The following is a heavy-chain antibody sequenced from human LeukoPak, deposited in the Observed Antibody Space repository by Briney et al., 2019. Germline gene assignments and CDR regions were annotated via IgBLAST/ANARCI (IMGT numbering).Heavy chain of an antibody. CDR3: ARGYSSSSFDY. CDR2: ISSSSSYI. J-gene: IGHJ4*02. CDR1: GFTFSSYS. V-gene: IGHV3-21*01. Sequence: GGSLRLSCTASGFTFSSYSMNWVRQAPGKGLEWVSSISSSSSYIYYADSVKGRFTFSRDNAKNSLYLQMNSLRAEDTAVYYCARGYSSSSFDYWGQGTLVTVSS. D-gene: IGHD6-6*01.